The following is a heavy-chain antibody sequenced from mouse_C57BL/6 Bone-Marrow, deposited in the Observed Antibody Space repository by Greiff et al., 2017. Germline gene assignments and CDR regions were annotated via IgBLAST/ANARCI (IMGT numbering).Heavy chain of an antibody. Sequence: QVQLKESGAELARPGASVKLSCKASGYTFTSYGISWVKQRTGQGLEWIGEIYPRSGNTYYNEKFKGKATLTADKSSSTAYMELRSLTSEDSAVDFYARSRFSLAYWGQGTLVTVSA. CDR3: ARSRFSLAY. J-gene: IGHJ3*01. D-gene: IGHD1-1*01. V-gene: IGHV1-81*01. CDR2: IYPRSGNT. CDR1: GYTFTSYG.